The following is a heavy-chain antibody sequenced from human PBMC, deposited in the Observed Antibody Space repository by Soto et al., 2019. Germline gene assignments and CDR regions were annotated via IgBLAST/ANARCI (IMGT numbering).Heavy chain of an antibody. CDR1: DGSFSGFY. J-gene: IGHJ4*02. CDR3: ARGYAVNWHTPHY. V-gene: IGHV4-34*01. D-gene: IGHD4-4*01. Sequence: EQLQQWGAGLLKPSETLSLTCAVYDGSFSGFYWSWIRQPPGKGLEWIGEINHIGITNYNPSLKSRVTISVDTSKNQFSLKRNSMTAADTAGYYCARGYAVNWHTPHYWGQGTLVTVSS. CDR2: INHIGIT.